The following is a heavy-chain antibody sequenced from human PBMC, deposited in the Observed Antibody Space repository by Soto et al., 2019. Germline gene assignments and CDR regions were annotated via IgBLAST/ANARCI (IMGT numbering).Heavy chain of an antibody. CDR3: ARDPRIAAAGTGVDFDY. CDR2: IWDDGSNK. CDR1: GFTFSSYG. D-gene: IGHD6-13*01. V-gene: IGHV3-33*01. Sequence: QVQLVESGGGVVQPGRSLRLSCAASGFTFSSYGMHWVRQAPGKGLEWVAVIWDDGSNKYYADSVKGRFTISRDHSKNTLYLQMNSLRAEDTAVYYCARDPRIAAAGTGVDFDYWGQGTLVTVSS. J-gene: IGHJ4*02.